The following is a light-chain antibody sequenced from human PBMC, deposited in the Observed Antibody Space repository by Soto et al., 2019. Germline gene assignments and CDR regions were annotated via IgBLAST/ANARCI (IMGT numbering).Light chain of an antibody. CDR1: QIVPGNY. CDR2: GAS. CDR3: HQYTSPPWT. V-gene: IGKV3-20*01. Sequence: EIVLTQSPGILSLSPGERATLSCRASQIVPGNYLAWFQQKRGQAPRLLVYGASSRATGIPDRFSGSGSGTDVTLTISRLEPEDFALYYCHQYTSPPWTVGQGTKVESK. J-gene: IGKJ1*01.